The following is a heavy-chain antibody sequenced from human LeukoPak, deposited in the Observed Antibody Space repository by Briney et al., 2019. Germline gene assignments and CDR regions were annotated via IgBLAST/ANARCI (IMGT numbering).Heavy chain of an antibody. V-gene: IGHV4-39*01. CDR2: IYYTGST. D-gene: IGHD3-22*01. CDR1: GGSISSSSYY. CDR3: ASEGAYYYDSSGTGFDP. Sequence: PSETLSLTCTVSGGSISSSSYYWGWIRQPPGKGLEWIGSIYYTGSTYYNPSLKSRVTISVDTSKNQFSLKLSSVTAADTAVYYCASEGAYYYDSSGTGFDPWGQGTLVTVSS. J-gene: IGHJ5*02.